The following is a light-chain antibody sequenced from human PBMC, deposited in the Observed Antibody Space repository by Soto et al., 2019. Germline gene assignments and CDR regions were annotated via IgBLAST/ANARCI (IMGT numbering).Light chain of an antibody. CDR3: HQNLGVHT. J-gene: IGKJ1*01. V-gene: IGKV3-11*01. CDR2: DAS. CDR1: QNVRGY. Sequence: EIVLTPSPVTLSLSAGARAPLSCRASQNVRGYLAWYQQKPGQAPRLLIYDASNRATGIPARFSRSGSGTHFTPAITTLEPKRSAVYYCHQNLGVHTCGQGTKVDIK.